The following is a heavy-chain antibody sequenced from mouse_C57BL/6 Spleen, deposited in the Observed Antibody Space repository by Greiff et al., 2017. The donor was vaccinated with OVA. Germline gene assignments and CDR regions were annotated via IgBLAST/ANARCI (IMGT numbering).Heavy chain of an antibody. CDR2: IDPSDSYT. V-gene: IGHV1-50*01. CDR1: GYTFTSYW. D-gene: IGHD2-4*01. Sequence: VQLQQPGAELVKPGASVKLSCKASGYTFTSYWMQWVKQRPGQGLEWIGEIDPSDSYTNYNQKFKGKATLTVDTSSSTAYMQLSSLTSEDSAVYYCARSRGDDYDGGKDYWGQGTTLTVSS. J-gene: IGHJ2*01. CDR3: ARSRGDDYDGGKDY.